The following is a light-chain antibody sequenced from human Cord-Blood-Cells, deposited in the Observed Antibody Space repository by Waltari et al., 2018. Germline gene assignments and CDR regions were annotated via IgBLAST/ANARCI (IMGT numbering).Light chain of an antibody. Sequence: DIPMTQSPSSLSASVGDRVTIPCRASQSISSYLNWYQQKPGKAPKLLIYAASSLQSGVPSRFSGSGSGTDFTLTISSLQPEDFATYYCQQSYSTPRSFGQGTKLEIK. CDR3: QQSYSTPRS. CDR2: AAS. CDR1: QSISSY. V-gene: IGKV1-39*01. J-gene: IGKJ2*03.